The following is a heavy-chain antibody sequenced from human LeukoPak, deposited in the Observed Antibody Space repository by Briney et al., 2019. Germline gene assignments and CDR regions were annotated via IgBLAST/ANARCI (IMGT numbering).Heavy chain of an antibody. CDR2: ISYDGSNK. V-gene: IGHV3-30*18. CDR3: AKKGPRFRYFDWLLPLDY. D-gene: IGHD3-9*01. CDR1: GFTFSSYG. J-gene: IGHJ4*02. Sequence: PGRSLRLSRAASGFTFSSYGMHWVRQAPGKGLEWVAVISYDGSNKYYADSVKGRFTISRDNSKNTLYLQMNSLRAEDTGVYYCAKKGPRFRYFDWLLPLDYWGQGTLVTVSS.